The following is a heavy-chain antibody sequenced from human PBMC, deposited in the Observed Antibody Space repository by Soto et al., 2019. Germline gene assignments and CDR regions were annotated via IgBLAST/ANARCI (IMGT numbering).Heavy chain of an antibody. V-gene: IGHV3-30*03. D-gene: IGHD5-18*01. CDR3: AGYGPLFDY. CDR2: ISYDGSNK. J-gene: IGHJ4*02. CDR1: GFTFSSYG. Sequence: GGSLRLSCAASGFTFSSYGMHWVRQAPGKGLEWVAVISYDGSNKYYADSVKGRFTISRDNSKNTLYLQMNSLRAEDTAVYYCAGYGPLFDYWGQGTLVTVSS.